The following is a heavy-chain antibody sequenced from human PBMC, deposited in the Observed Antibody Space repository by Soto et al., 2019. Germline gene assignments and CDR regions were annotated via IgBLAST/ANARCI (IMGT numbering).Heavy chain of an antibody. D-gene: IGHD2-21*02. J-gene: IGHJ6*02. CDR2: ISYDGNKK. CDR3: AKDGRGHTVPVAPVIPYYFAMDV. Sequence: QMQLVESGGGVVQSGGSLRPSCAASGFTFSFYDMHWVRQAPGKGLEWVAFISYDGNKKYYADSVKGLFTISRDNSKNTLYLQMNSVRAEDTAVSYCAKDGRGHTVPVAPVIPYYFAMDVWRQGTTVTVSS. CDR1: GFTFSFYD. V-gene: IGHV3-30*18.